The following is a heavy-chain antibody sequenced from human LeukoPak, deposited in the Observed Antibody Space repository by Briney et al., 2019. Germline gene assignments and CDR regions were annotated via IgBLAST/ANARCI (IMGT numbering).Heavy chain of an antibody. CDR3: ARDGGYCSGGSCYSFDY. D-gene: IGHD2-15*01. CDR1: GFTFSSCS. Sequence: PGGSLRLSCAASGFTFSSCSMNWVRQAPGKGLEWVSSISSSSSYIYYADSVKGRFTISRDNAKNSLYLQMNSLRAEDTAVYYCARDGGYCSGGSCYSFDYWGQGTLVTVSS. J-gene: IGHJ4*02. V-gene: IGHV3-21*01. CDR2: ISSSSSYI.